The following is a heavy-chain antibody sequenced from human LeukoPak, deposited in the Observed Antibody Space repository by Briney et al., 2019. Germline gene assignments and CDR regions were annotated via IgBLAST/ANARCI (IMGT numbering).Heavy chain of an antibody. CDR1: GYTFTGYY. Sequence: ASVKVSCKASGYTFTGYYMHWVRQAPGQGLEWMGWINPNSGGTNYAQEFQGRVTMTRDTSISTAYMELSRLRSDDTAVYYCARVGGYKYFDYWGQGTLVTVSS. V-gene: IGHV1-2*02. J-gene: IGHJ4*02. D-gene: IGHD2-15*01. CDR3: ARVGGYKYFDY. CDR2: INPNSGGT.